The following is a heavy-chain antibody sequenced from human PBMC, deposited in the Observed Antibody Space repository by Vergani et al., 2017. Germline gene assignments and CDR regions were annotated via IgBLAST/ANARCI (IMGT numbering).Heavy chain of an antibody. Sequence: QVQLQESGPGLVKPSETLSLTCAVSGFSIDNGYYWDWIRQPPGKGLEWIGSIYRTGRTHFNPSLKSRVTISVDTSNNHFSLRLNSLTAADTAVYYCARRSGIVXDIFSGTQYFVDFWGQGTLVTVSS. V-gene: IGHV4-38-2*01. D-gene: IGHD3-9*01. CDR3: ARRSGIVXDIFSGTQYFVDF. CDR1: GFSIDNGYY. J-gene: IGHJ4*02. CDR2: IYRTGRT.